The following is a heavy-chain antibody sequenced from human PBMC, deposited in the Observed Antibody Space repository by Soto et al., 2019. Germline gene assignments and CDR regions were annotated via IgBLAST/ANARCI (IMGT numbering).Heavy chain of an antibody. J-gene: IGHJ6*01. CDR3: SRAVTTITTIYY. CDR1: VGSLSSGGYS. CDR2: IYHSGST. D-gene: IGHD4-17*01. Sequence: TLSISCAVSVGSLSSGGYSWRWIRQPPGKGLEWIGYIYHSGSTYYNPSLKSRVTISVDRSKNAFSLKLSSVTAADTAVYYCSRAVTTITTIYY. V-gene: IGHV4-30-2*01.